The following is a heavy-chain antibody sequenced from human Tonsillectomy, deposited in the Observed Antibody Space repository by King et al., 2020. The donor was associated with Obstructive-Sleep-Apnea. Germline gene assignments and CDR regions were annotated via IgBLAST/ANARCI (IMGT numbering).Heavy chain of an antibody. V-gene: IGHV1-69*01. CDR1: GGTFSNYA. CDR3: ASGEVRYCSGGSCYGYRFDP. J-gene: IGHJ5*02. D-gene: IGHD2-15*01. Sequence: VQLVQSGAEVKQPGSSVKVSCKASGGTFSNYAISWVRQAPGQGLEWMGGIIPILGTANYAQKFQGRVTITADESTSTAYMELSSLRSEDTALYYCASGEVRYCSGGSCYGYRFDPWGQGILVTVSS. CDR2: IIPILGTA.